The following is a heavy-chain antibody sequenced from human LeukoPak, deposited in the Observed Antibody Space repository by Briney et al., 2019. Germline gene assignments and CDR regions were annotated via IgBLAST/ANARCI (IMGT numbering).Heavy chain of an antibody. CDR2: ISSSSSTI. CDR1: GFTFSSYS. J-gene: IGHJ3*02. CDR3: AKDPPPYAFDI. Sequence: GGSLRLSCVASGFTFSSYSMNWVRQAPGKGLEWVSYISSSSSTIYCADSVKGRFTISRDNSKNTLYLQMNSLRAEDTAVYYCAKDPPPYAFDIWGQGTMVTVSS. V-gene: IGHV3-48*01.